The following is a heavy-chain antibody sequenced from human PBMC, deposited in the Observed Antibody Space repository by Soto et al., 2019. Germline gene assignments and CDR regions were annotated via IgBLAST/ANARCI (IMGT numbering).Heavy chain of an antibody. CDR2: IWYDGSNK. J-gene: IGHJ6*02. CDR1: GFTFSSYG. Sequence: GGSLRLSCAASGFTFSSYGMHWVRRAPGKGLEWVAVIWYDGSNKYYADSVKGRFTISRDNSKNTLYLQMNSLRAEDTAVYYCAREPNLHELGYCSGGSCYVHYYGMDVWGQGTTVTVSS. D-gene: IGHD2-15*01. V-gene: IGHV3-33*01. CDR3: AREPNLHELGYCSGGSCYVHYYGMDV.